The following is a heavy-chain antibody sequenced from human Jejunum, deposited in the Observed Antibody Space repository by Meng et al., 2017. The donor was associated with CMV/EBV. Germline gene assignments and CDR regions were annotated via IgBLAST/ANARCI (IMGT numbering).Heavy chain of an antibody. Sequence: SCSASRFTFRTYAMSWVRQAPGKGLEWVAGISGSDDSTYYADSVKGRFTISRDDSKNTLYLQMNSLKTEDTAVYYCTTGGGWFDPWGQGTRVTVSS. J-gene: IGHJ5*02. D-gene: IGHD3-16*01. CDR2: ISGSDDST. CDR1: RFTFRTYA. CDR3: TTGGGWFDP. V-gene: IGHV3-23*01.